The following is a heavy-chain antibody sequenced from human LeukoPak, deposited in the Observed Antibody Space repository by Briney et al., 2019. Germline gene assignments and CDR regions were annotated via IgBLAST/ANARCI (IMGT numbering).Heavy chain of an antibody. V-gene: IGHV4-59*01. CDR2: IHYSGTN. J-gene: IGHJ6*03. CDR3: ARDSRYSDTSGYYYSHYYMDV. CDR1: GGSISSYY. Sequence: SETLSLTCTVSGGSISSYYWNWIRQPPGKGLEWIGYIHYSGTNYYNPSLKSRVTISVDTSKSQFSLKLSSVTAADTAVYYCARDSRYSDTSGYYYSHYYMDVWGKGTTVTVSS. D-gene: IGHD3-22*01.